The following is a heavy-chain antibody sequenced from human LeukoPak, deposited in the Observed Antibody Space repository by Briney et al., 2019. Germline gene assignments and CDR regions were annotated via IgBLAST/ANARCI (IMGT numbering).Heavy chain of an antibody. CDR1: GGSISSYY. CDR3: ARDGRGSWGPSSQGNYFDY. J-gene: IGHJ4*02. D-gene: IGHD3-16*01. Sequence: PSETLSLTCTVSGGSISSYYWSWIRQPAGKGLEWIGRIYTSGSTNYNPSLKSRVTMSVDTSKNQFSLKLSSVTAADTAVYYCARDGRGSWGPSSQGNYFDYWGQGTLVTVSS. CDR2: IYTSGST. V-gene: IGHV4-4*07.